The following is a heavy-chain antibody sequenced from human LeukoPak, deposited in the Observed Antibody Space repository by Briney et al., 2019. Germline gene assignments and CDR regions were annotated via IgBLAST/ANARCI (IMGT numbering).Heavy chain of an antibody. D-gene: IGHD3-22*01. Sequence: ASVKVSCKASGGTFSSYAISWVRQAPGQGLEWMGGIIPILGTANYAQKFQGRVTITADESTSTAYMELSSLRSEDTAVYYCARTVELYYYDSSGYYFYWGQGTLVTVSS. CDR2: IIPILGTA. V-gene: IGHV1-69*13. CDR3: ARTVELYYYDSSGYYFY. CDR1: GGTFSSYA. J-gene: IGHJ4*02.